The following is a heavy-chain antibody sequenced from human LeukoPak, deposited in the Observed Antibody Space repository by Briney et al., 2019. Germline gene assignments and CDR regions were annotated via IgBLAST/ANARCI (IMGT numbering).Heavy chain of an antibody. CDR1: GFTFSNYA. D-gene: IGHD6-19*01. CDR2: ISGSGGST. CDR3: ARDSSGWYHWFDP. V-gene: IGHV3-23*01. J-gene: IGHJ5*02. Sequence: PGGSLRLSCAASGFTFSNYAMNWVRQAPGKGLEWVSAISGSGGSTYYADSVKGRFTISRDNAKNSLYLQMNSLRAEDTAVYYCARDSSGWYHWFDPWGQGTLVTVSS.